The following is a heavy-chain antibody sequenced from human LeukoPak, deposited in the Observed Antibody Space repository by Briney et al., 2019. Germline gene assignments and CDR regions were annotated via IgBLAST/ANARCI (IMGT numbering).Heavy chain of an antibody. CDR1: GFTFKTFW. CDR3: ARYRGRYDLSTPRL. V-gene: IGHV3-7*01. CDR2: IKEDGSDK. D-gene: IGHD5-24*01. Sequence: GSLRLSCVASGFTFKTFWMSWVRQAPGRGLEWVANIKEDGSDKYYVDSVKDRFAISRDNAKNSLFLQMNSLGVEDTAVYFCARYRGRYDLSTPRLWGQGTSVTVTS. J-gene: IGHJ4*02.